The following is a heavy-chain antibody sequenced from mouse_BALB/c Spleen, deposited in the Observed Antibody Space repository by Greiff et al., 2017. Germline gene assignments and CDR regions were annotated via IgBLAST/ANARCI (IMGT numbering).Heavy chain of an antibody. CDR3: ARDGNLRFYYAMDY. CDR2: IYPGGGYT. V-gene: IGHV1-63*02. CDR1: GYTFTNYW. D-gene: IGHD2-1*01. J-gene: IGHJ4*01. Sequence: QVQLKESGAELVRPGTSVKISCKASGYTFTNYWLGWVKQRPGHGLEWIGDIYPGGGYTNYNEKFKGKATLTADTSSSTAYMQLSSLTSEDSAVYFCARDGNLRFYYAMDYWGQGTSVTVSS.